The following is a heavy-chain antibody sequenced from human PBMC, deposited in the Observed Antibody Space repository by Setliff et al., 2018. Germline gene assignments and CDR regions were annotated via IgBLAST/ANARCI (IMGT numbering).Heavy chain of an antibody. CDR3: ARGVPAATNLESYGMDV. D-gene: IGHD2-2*01. CDR2: ISVYNGKT. Sequence: ASVKVSCKASGYTFTSYGFSWVRQAPGQGLEWMGWISVYNGKTKYAQKFQGRVTMTTDTSTSTAYMELRSLRSDDTAVYYCARGVPAATNLESYGMDVWGQGTTVTVSS. J-gene: IGHJ6*02. V-gene: IGHV1-18*01. CDR1: GYTFTSYG.